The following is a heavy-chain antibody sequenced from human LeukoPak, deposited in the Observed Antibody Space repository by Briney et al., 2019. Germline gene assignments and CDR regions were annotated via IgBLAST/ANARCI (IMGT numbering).Heavy chain of an antibody. CDR1: EFTFSSYS. Sequence: GGSLRLSCAASEFTFSSYSMNWVRQAPGKGLEWVSYISSSSSTIYYADSVKGRFTISRDNAKNSLYLQMNSLRAEDTAVYYCASPNYYDSSGYYSDYYYGMDVWGQGTTVTVSS. J-gene: IGHJ6*02. CDR3: ASPNYYDSSGYYSDYYYGMDV. D-gene: IGHD3-22*01. V-gene: IGHV3-48*01. CDR2: ISSSSSTI.